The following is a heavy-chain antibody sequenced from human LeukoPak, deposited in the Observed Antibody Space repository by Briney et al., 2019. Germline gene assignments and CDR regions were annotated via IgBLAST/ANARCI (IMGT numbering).Heavy chain of an antibody. CDR3: AKDGRYCSGGRCYSDYGGFDF. J-gene: IGHJ4*02. CDR1: GFTFSSFG. CDR2: IWYDGSKK. Sequence: GGSLRLSCAASGFTFSSFGMHWVRQAPGKGLEWVAMIWYDGSKKYYADSVKGRFTISRDNSKNTLYFQMNSLRAEDTAVYYCAKDGRYCSGGRCYSDYGGFDFWGQGTLVTVSS. V-gene: IGHV3-33*06. D-gene: IGHD2-15*01.